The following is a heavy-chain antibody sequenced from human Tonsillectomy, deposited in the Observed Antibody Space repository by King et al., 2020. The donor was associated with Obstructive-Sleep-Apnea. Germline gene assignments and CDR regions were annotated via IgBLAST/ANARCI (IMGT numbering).Heavy chain of an antibody. CDR3: ARGPITIPNAVRAFDI. J-gene: IGHJ3*02. V-gene: IGHV4-31*03. CDR2: IHYTATT. CDR1: GGSISVGYY. Sequence: HVQLQESGPGLVKPSQTLSLTCTVSGGSISVGYYWNWIRQVPGKGLEWLGYIHYTATTFYNPSLKSRLTISLDTSKTQFSLRLTSVTAAETAVYYCARGPITIPNAVRAFDIWGQGTLVSVSS. D-gene: IGHD3-3*01.